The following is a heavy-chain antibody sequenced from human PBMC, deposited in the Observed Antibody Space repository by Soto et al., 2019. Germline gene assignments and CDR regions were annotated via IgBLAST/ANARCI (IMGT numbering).Heavy chain of an antibody. CDR1: GGSIISGGYY. CDR3: ARDSGFSSGYYISFDY. Sequence: SETLSLTCTVSGGSIISGGYYWSWIRQHPGKGLEWIGYIYYSGSTYYNPSLKSRVTISVDTSKNQFSLKLSSVTAADTAVYYCARDSGFSSGYYISFDYWGQGTLVTVSS. D-gene: IGHD3-22*01. V-gene: IGHV4-31*03. J-gene: IGHJ4*02. CDR2: IYYSGST.